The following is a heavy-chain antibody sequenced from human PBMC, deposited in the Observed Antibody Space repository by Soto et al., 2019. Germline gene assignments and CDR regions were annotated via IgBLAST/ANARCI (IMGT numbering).Heavy chain of an antibody. Sequence: ILSLTWTVSGGSSINVGYYCSWIRQHPGKGLEWIGYIYYSGSTYYNPSLKSRVTISVDTSKNQFSLKLSSVTAADTAVYYCARDRDGSGVAFNGYDPWGQGTLVTVSS. CDR1: GGSSINVGYY. J-gene: IGHJ5*02. CDR2: IYYSGST. D-gene: IGHD3-10*01. V-gene: IGHV4-31*02. CDR3: ARDRDGSGVAFNGYDP.